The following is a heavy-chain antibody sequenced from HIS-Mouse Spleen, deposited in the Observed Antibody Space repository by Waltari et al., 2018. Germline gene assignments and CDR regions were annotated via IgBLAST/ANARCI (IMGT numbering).Heavy chain of an antibody. CDR2: NNPRGGST. CDR1: GYTFTSYY. V-gene: IGHV1-46*03. CDR3: ARGSGYSSSWDAFDI. Sequence: QVQLVQSGAEVKKPGASVKVSCKASGYTFTSYYMHWVRQAPGQGLEWMGINNPRGGSTSDAQKFQGRVTMTRDTSTSTVYMELSSLRSEDTAVYYCARGSGYSSSWDAFDIWGQGTMVTVSS. J-gene: IGHJ3*02. D-gene: IGHD6-13*01.